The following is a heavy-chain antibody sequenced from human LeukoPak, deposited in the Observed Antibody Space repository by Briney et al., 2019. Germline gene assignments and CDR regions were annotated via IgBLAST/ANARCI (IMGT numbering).Heavy chain of an antibody. V-gene: IGHV3-7*01. Sequence: GRSLRLSCAASGFTFSSSWMSWVRQAPGKGLEWVANIKPDGSEKYYVDSVKGRLTIARDNAKNSVYLQMKSLRAEDTAVYYCARDKFGGTDYWGQGTLVTVSS. CDR2: IKPDGSEK. CDR3: ARDKFGGTDY. D-gene: IGHD3-16*01. J-gene: IGHJ4*02. CDR1: GFTFSSSW.